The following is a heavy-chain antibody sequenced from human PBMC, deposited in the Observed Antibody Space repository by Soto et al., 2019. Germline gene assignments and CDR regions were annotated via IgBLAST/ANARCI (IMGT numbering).Heavy chain of an antibody. CDR1: GYTLTELS. CDR3: TIGTGWLGATPNTDAFDI. J-gene: IGHJ3*02. V-gene: IGHV1-24*01. Sequence: GASVKVSCKVSGYTLTELSMNWVRQAPGKGLEWMGGFDPGDDEAVYAQKFQGRVTMTEDTSTDTAYMELSSLRSEHTAVYYFTIGTGWLGATPNTDAFDIWGQGTMGTVSS. CDR2: FDPGDDEA. D-gene: IGHD1-26*01.